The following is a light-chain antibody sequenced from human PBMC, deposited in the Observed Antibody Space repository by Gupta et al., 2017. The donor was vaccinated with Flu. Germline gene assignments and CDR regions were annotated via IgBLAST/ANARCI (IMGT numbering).Light chain of an antibody. CDR3: SSYTSGSTLAVA. V-gene: IGLV2-14*01. CDR2: DVT. J-gene: IGLJ2*01. CDR1: TSDVGVYNS. Sequence: QSALTQPASVSGSPGQSITISFTGTTSDVGVYNSVSWYQQRPGTAPKLMIYDVTNRPSGISNRFSGSKSGNTAALTISGLQAEDEADYYCSSYTSGSTLAVAFGGGTKLTVL.